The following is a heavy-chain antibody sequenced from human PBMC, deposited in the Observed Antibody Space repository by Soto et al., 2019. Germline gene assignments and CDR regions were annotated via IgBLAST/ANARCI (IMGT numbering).Heavy chain of an antibody. V-gene: IGHV3-33*01. D-gene: IGHD3-22*01. J-gene: IGHJ4*02. Sequence: GGSLRLSCAASGFTFSSYGMHWVRQAPGKGLEWVAVIWYDGSNKYYADSVKGRFTISRDNSKNTLYLQMNSLRAEDTAVYYCARTICMIVVDMVDYWGQRTLVAVSS. CDR1: GFTFSSYG. CDR2: IWYDGSNK. CDR3: ARTICMIVVDMVDY.